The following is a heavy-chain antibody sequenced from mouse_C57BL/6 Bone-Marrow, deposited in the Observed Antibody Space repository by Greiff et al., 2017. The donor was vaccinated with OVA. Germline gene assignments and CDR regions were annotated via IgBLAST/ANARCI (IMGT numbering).Heavy chain of an antibody. Sequence: EVQVVESGGGLVQPGGSLKLSCAASGFTFSDYGMAWVRQAPRKGPEWVAFISNLAYSIYYADTVTGRFTISRENAKNTLYLEMSRLRSEDTAMYYCARKGDYYGSSYWYFDVWGTGTTVTVSS. D-gene: IGHD1-1*01. V-gene: IGHV5-15*01. CDR3: ARKGDYYGSSYWYFDV. J-gene: IGHJ1*03. CDR2: ISNLAYSI. CDR1: GFTFSDYG.